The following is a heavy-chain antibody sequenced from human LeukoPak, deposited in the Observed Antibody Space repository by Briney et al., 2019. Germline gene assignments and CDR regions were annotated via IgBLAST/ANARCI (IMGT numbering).Heavy chain of an antibody. Sequence: PSETLSLTCAVYGGSFSGYYWSWIRQPPGKGLEWIGEINHSGSTNYNPSLKSRVTISVDTSKNQFSLKLSSVTAADTAVYYCARDRGSSGWYGTNYYFDYWGQGTLVTVSS. D-gene: IGHD6-19*01. CDR1: GGSFSGYY. CDR2: INHSGST. J-gene: IGHJ4*02. CDR3: ARDRGSSGWYGTNYYFDY. V-gene: IGHV4-34*01.